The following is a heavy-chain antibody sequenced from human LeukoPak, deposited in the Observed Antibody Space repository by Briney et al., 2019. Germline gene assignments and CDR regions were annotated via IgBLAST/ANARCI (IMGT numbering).Heavy chain of an antibody. V-gene: IGHV1-2*02. Sequence: ASVKVSCKASGYTFTGYYMHWVRQAPGQGLEWMGWINPNSGGTNYAQKFQGRVTMTRDTSISTAYMELSRLRSDDTAVYYCARKADSSSWYGYWGQGTLVTASS. CDR2: INPNSGGT. D-gene: IGHD6-13*01. CDR1: GYTFTGYY. CDR3: ARKADSSSWYGY. J-gene: IGHJ4*02.